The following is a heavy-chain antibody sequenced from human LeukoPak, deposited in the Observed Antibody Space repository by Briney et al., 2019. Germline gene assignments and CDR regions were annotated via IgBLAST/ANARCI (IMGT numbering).Heavy chain of an antibody. Sequence: PGGSLRLSCAASGFTFSDYYMSWIRQPPGKGLEWIGYIGSTNYNPSLKSRVTMSVDTSKRQFSLKLTSVTAADTAVYYCARDGYDYGDYFDFWGQGTLVTVSS. CDR2: IGST. CDR1: GFTFSDYY. J-gene: IGHJ4*02. V-gene: IGHV4-59*01. D-gene: IGHD4-17*01. CDR3: ARDGYDYGDYFDF.